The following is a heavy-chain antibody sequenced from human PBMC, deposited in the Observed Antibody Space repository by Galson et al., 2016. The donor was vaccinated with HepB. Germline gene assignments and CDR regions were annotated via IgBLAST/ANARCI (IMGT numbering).Heavy chain of an antibody. V-gene: IGHV3-23*01. CDR3: AKRPYSYGWHYGMDV. J-gene: IGHJ6*02. CDR2: ITSGGTT. CDR1: GFSFSSYA. D-gene: IGHD5-18*01. Sequence: SLRLSCAASGFSFSSYAMGWVRQAPGKGLEWVSGITSGGTTYYADSVKGRFTISRDSSKNIPYLQMKSLRDEDTAVYYCAKRPYSYGWHYGMDVWGQGTTVTVSS.